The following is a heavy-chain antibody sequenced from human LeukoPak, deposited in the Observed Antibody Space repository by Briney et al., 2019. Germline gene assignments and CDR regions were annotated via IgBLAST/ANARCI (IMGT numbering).Heavy chain of an antibody. V-gene: IGHV3-7*05. CDR3: ARYSLLGHTKGDY. D-gene: IGHD2-15*01. Sequence: GGSLRLSCAASGFTFSSYWMSWVRQAPGKGLEWVANIKQDGSEKYYVDSVKGRFTISRDNAKNSLYLQMNSLRAEDTAVYYCARYSLLGHTKGDYWGQGTLVTVSS. J-gene: IGHJ4*02. CDR2: IKQDGSEK. CDR1: GFTFSSYW.